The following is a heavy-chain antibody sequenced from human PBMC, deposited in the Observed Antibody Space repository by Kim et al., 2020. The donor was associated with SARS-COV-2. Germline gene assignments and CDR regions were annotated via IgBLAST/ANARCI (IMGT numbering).Heavy chain of an antibody. V-gene: IGHV3-7*03. Sequence: VDSVTGRCTISRDNAENSLFLQMDSLRADDTAVYYCARVGVGSSSWYYFDYWGQGMLVTVSS. CDR3: ARVGVGSSSWYYFDY. D-gene: IGHD6-13*01. J-gene: IGHJ4*02.